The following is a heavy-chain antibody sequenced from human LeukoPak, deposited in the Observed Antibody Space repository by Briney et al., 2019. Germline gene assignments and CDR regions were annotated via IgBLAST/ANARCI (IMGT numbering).Heavy chain of an antibody. Sequence: TSETLSLTCTVSGGSISSHCWSWIRQPPGKGLEWIGYIYYSGSTKFNPSLKSRVTISVDTSKNQFSLKLSSVTAADTAVYYCARGGGVTYYDSTGYLWYFDYWGQGTLVTVSS. V-gene: IGHV4-59*11. CDR2: IYYSGST. CDR3: ARGGGVTYYDSTGYLWYFDY. D-gene: IGHD3-22*01. J-gene: IGHJ4*02. CDR1: GGSISSHC.